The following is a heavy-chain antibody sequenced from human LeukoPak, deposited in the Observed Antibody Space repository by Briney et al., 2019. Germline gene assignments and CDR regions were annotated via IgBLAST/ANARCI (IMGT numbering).Heavy chain of an antibody. CDR2: ISGSGGST. V-gene: IGHV3-23*01. D-gene: IGHD5-18*01. CDR3: AKGGIQLTYYYYYYYMDV. J-gene: IGHJ6*03. CDR1: GFTFSSYA. Sequence: GGSLRLSCAASGFTFSSYAMSWVRQAPGKGLEWVSAISGSGGSTYYADSVKGRFTISRDNSKNTLYLRMNSLRAEDTAVYYCAKGGIQLTYYYYYYYMDVWGKGTTVTVSS.